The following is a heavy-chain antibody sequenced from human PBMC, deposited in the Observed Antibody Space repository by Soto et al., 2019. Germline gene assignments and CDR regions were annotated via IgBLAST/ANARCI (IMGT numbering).Heavy chain of an antibody. Sequence: ASVKVSCKASGYTFTSYAMHWVRQAPGQRLEWIGWIDAGNGNTKYSQKFRGRVTITRDTSTSTAYMELSSLRSEDTAVYYCATDVGGYIYGLARRWGPGTLVTVSS. CDR1: GYTFTSYA. D-gene: IGHD4-17*01. CDR3: ATDVGGYIYGLARR. CDR2: IDAGNGNT. V-gene: IGHV1-3*01. J-gene: IGHJ4*02.